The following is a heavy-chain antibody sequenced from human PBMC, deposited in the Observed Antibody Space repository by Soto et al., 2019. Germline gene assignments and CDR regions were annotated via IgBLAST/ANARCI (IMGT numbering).Heavy chain of an antibody. Sequence: PWGSLRLSCAASGFTFSSYAMHWVRQPPGKGLEWVAVISYDGSNKYYADSVKGRFTISRDNSKNTLYLQMNSLRAEDTAVYYCARELNIAMVFWYYGMDVWGQGTTVTVSS. CDR3: ARELNIAMVFWYYGMDV. CDR1: GFTFSSYA. V-gene: IGHV3-30-3*01. J-gene: IGHJ6*02. D-gene: IGHD5-18*01. CDR2: ISYDGSNK.